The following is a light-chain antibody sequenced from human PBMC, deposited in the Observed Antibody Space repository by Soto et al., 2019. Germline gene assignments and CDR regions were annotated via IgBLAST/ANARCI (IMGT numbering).Light chain of an antibody. Sequence: EIVMTQSPATLSVSPGERATLSCRASQSVGSHLAWYQQKPGQAPRLLIYDASTRATDIPARFSGSGSGTEFTLTISSLQSEDFAVYYCQRYTGWPPHTFGQGTKLEIK. CDR1: QSVGSH. J-gene: IGKJ2*01. V-gene: IGKV3-15*01. CDR3: QRYTGWPPHT. CDR2: DAS.